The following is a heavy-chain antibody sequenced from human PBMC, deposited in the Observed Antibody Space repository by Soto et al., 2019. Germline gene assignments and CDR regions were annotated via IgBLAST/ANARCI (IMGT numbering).Heavy chain of an antibody. Sequence: GGSLRLSCAASGFTFSSYAMSWVRQAPGKGLEWVSAISGSGGSTYYADSVKGRFTISRDNSKNTLYLQMNSLRAEDTAVYFCAKAGNYFDSSGPKKWFDPWGQGTLVTVSS. D-gene: IGHD3-22*01. V-gene: IGHV3-23*01. J-gene: IGHJ5*02. CDR1: GFTFSSYA. CDR2: ISGSGGST. CDR3: AKAGNYFDSSGPKKWFDP.